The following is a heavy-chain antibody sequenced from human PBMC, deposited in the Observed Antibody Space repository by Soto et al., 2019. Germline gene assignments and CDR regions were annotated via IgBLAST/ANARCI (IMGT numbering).Heavy chain of an antibody. CDR1: GGSISSSNYH. V-gene: IGHV4-39*01. D-gene: IGHD1-26*01. J-gene: IGHJ4*02. CDR2: MYYSGSA. CDR3: ARHVGNSPPGS. Sequence: QLQLQESGPGLVKPSETLSLTCTVSGGSISSSNYHWGWIRQPPGKGLEWIGSMYYSGSAYYNPSPTRRVTTSVATSKNQFSLKLTSVTAADTAVYHCARHVGNSPPGSWGQGTLVTVSS.